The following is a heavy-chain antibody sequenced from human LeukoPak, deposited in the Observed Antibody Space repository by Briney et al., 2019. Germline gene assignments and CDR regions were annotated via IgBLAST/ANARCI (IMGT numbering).Heavy chain of an antibody. CDR3: ASGLEMATINY. CDR1: GFTFSTYS. D-gene: IGHD5-24*01. CDR2: ISSSSSTI. J-gene: IGHJ4*02. Sequence: GGSLRLSCAASGFTFSTYSMNWVRQAPGKGLEWVSYISSSSSTIYYADSVKGRFTISRDNAKNSLYLQMNSLRAEDTAVYYCASGLEMATINYWGQGTLVTVSS. V-gene: IGHV3-48*01.